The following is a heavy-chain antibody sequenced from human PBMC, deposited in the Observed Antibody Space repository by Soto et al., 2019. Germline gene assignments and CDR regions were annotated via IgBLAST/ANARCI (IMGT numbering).Heavy chain of an antibody. CDR1: GFTFSSYP. V-gene: IGHV3-23*01. Sequence: EVQLLESGGQLVQPGGSLRLSCAASGFTFSSYPMSWVRQTPTKGLEWVSVISGGGYNTYYADSVEGRFTISRDNFENTLFLQMNSLTPEDTAVYYCAKFGGSGWNDRSSNWFDPWGQGTLVTVSS. D-gene: IGHD1-1*01. J-gene: IGHJ5*02. CDR2: ISGGGYNT. CDR3: AKFGGSGWNDRSSNWFDP.